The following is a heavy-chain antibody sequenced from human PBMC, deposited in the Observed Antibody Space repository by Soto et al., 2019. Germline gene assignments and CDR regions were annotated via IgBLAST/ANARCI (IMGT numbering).Heavy chain of an antibody. CDR2: ISYDGDNE. V-gene: IGHV3-30*18. D-gene: IGHD5-18*01. J-gene: IGHJ3*02. CDR3: AKGDTVMAYALDI. Sequence: GGSLRLSCAASGFTFSNYGMHWVRQAPGKGLEWVAVISYDGDNEYSADSVKGRFTVPRDNSKNTLYLQMNSLRAEDTAVYYCAKGDTVMAYALDIWGQGTMVTVS. CDR1: GFTFSNYG.